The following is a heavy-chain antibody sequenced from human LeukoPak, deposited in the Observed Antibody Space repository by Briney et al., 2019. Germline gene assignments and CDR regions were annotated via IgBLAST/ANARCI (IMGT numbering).Heavy chain of an antibody. CDR2: ISDSGDT. D-gene: IGHD3-10*01. Sequence: SETLSLTCTVSGGAISSYYWSWIRQPPGKGLEWIGHISDSGDTNYNPSLNSRVTISVDTSKKQFSLKLSSVTAADTAVYYCARGEERGSGTVHFDYWGQGTLVTVSS. V-gene: IGHV4-59*12. CDR1: GGAISSYY. CDR3: ARGEERGSGTVHFDY. J-gene: IGHJ4*02.